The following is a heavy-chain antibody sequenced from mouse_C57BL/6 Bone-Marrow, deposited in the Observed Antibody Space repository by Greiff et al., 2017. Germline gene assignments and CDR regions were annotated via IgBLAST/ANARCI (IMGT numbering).Heavy chain of an antibody. CDR1: GYTFTSYW. Sequence: QVQLQQPGAELVKPGASVKLSCKASGYTFTSYWMPWVKQRPGRGLEWIGRNDPNSGGTKYNEKFKSKATLTVDKPSSTAYMQLSSLTSEDSAVYYCARKGNYLYYFDYWGQGTTLTVSS. J-gene: IGHJ2*01. D-gene: IGHD2-1*01. CDR3: ARKGNYLYYFDY. V-gene: IGHV1-72*01. CDR2: NDPNSGGT.